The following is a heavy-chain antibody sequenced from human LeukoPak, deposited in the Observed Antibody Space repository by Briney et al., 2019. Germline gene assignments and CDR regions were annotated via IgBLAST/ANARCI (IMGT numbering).Heavy chain of an antibody. CDR2: IKSKTDGGTT. V-gene: IGHV3-15*01. D-gene: IGHD2-15*01. CDR1: GFTFSNAW. CDR3: TRTCSGGSCWAYAFDI. J-gene: IGHJ3*02. Sequence: GGSLRLSCAASGFTFSNAWMSWVRQAPGKGLEWVGRIKSKTDGGTTDYAAPVKGRFTISRDDSKSIAYLQMNSLKTEDTAVYYCTRTCSGGSCWAYAFDIWGQGTMVTVSS.